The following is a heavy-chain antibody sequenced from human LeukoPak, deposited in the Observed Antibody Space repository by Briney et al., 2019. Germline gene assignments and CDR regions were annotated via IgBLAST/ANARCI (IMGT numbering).Heavy chain of an antibody. CDR1: GGSISSYY. D-gene: IGHD3-22*01. Sequence: SETLFLTCTVSGGSISSYYWSWIRQPPGKGLEWIGYIYYSGSTNYNPSLKSRVTISVDTSKNQFSLKLSSVTAADTAVYYCARDRRAGDSSGYYPSYYYYYGMDVWGQGTTVTVSS. CDR2: IYYSGST. V-gene: IGHV4-59*01. CDR3: ARDRRAGDSSGYYPSYYYYYGMDV. J-gene: IGHJ6*02.